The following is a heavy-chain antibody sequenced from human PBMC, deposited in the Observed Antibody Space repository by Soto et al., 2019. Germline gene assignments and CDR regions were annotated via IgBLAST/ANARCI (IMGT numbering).Heavy chain of an antibody. V-gene: IGHV3-21*01. CDR3: ARGRPTGYSYYGMDV. Sequence: PGGCLRLSCAASGFTFNSYSMNWVRQAPGKGLEWVSSISSSSTFIYDADSVKGRFSISRDNAKNSLFLQMNSLRAEDTAVYFCARGRPTGYSYYGMDVWGQGTTVTVSS. CDR1: GFTFNSYS. J-gene: IGHJ6*02. D-gene: IGHD1-1*01. CDR2: ISSSSTFI.